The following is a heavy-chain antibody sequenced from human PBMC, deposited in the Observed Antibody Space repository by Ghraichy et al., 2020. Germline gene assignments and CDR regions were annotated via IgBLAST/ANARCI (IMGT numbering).Heavy chain of an antibody. CDR3: ARDWYYYDSSGYYKGNDAFDI. D-gene: IGHD3-22*01. V-gene: IGHV3-48*01. CDR1: GFTFSSYS. J-gene: IGHJ3*02. Sequence: GESLNISCAASGFTFSSYSMNWVRQAPGKGLEWVSYISSSSSTIYYADSVKGRFTISRDNAKNSLYLQMNSLRAEDTAVYYCARDWYYYDSSGYYKGNDAFDIWGQGTMVTVSS. CDR2: ISSSSSTI.